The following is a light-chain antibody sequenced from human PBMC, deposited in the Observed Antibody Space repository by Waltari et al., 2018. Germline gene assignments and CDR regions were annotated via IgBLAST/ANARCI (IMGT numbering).Light chain of an antibody. CDR3: SSYTSSSTLLYV. CDR1: SSDVCGYNY. J-gene: IGLJ1*01. Sequence: QSALTQPASVSVSPGQPITISCTGTSSDVCGYNYLSWYQQHPGKAPKLMIYEVSNRPSGVSNRFSGSKSGNTASLTISGLQAEDEADYYCSSYTSSSTLLYVFGTGTKVTVL. CDR2: EVS. V-gene: IGLV2-14*01.